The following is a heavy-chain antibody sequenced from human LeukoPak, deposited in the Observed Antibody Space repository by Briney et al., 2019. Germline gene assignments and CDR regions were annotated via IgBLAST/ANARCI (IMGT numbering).Heavy chain of an antibody. CDR2: FSPENGEA. D-gene: IGHD6-6*01. CDR3: ATYLSSSSSLFDY. V-gene: IGHV1-24*01. Sequence: ASVKVSCKVSGYTLSEVSMHWVRQPPGKGLEWMGGFSPENGEAVYAQKFQGRVTMTEDTSTDTATMVLSSLRSEDTAVYFCATYLSSSSSLFDYWGQGTLITVSS. CDR1: GYTLSEVS. J-gene: IGHJ4*02.